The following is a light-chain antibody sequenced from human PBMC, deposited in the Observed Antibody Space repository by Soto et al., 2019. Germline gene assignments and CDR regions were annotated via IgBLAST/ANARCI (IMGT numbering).Light chain of an antibody. J-gene: IGKJ1*01. CDR1: QGVSNT. CDR3: QQYNSLPVT. Sequence: ELAITQTPAILSESPGGRATLSCRASQGVSNTLAWYQQKLGQAPRLLIYSASRGATGFPARFSGSGSGTDFTLTISSLQSEDFAVYYCQQYNSLPVTFGQGTKVDIK. CDR2: SAS. V-gene: IGKV3-15*01.